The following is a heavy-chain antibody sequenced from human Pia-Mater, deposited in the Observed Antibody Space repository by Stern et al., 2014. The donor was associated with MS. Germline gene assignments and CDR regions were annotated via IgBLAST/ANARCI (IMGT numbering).Heavy chain of an antibody. CDR3: ARQYSSYPDY. V-gene: IGHV1-2*06. J-gene: IGHJ4*02. CDR1: GYTFTGHY. CDR2: IGPTSGAT. Sequence: QVQLVQSGAEVRKPGASVKVSYKASGYTFTGHYVHWVRQAPGQGLEWMGRIGPTSGATNFAQKFQGRVTLTRDTSISTAYMELSSLTSDDTAVYYCARQYSSYPDYWGQGTLVTVSS. D-gene: IGHD4-11*01.